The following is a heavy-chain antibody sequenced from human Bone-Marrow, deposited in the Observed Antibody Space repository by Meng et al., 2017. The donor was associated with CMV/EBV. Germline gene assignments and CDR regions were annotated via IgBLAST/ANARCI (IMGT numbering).Heavy chain of an antibody. J-gene: IGHJ3*02. D-gene: IGHD2-2*01. CDR1: GDSISSSGYY. V-gene: IGHV4-39*07. CDR3: ARAGVPAATDAFDI. Sequence: SETLSLTCTVSGDSISSSGYYWGWIRQPPGKGLEWIGSIYYSGSTYYNPSLKSRVTISVDTSKNQFSLKLSSVTAADTAVYYCARAGVPAATDAFDIWGQGTMVTVSS. CDR2: IYYSGST.